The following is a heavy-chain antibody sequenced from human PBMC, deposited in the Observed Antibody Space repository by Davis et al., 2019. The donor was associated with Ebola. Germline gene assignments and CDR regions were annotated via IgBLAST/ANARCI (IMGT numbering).Heavy chain of an antibody. D-gene: IGHD3-10*01. Sequence: MPSETLSLTCAVYGGSFSDYYWSWIRQPPGKGLEWIGEINHSGSTNYNPSLKSRVTIPVDTSKKQFSLKLNSVTAADTAVYYCARGGGSYYMDVWGKGATVTVSS. J-gene: IGHJ6*03. CDR1: GGSFSDYY. V-gene: IGHV4-34*01. CDR2: INHSGST. CDR3: ARGGGSYYMDV.